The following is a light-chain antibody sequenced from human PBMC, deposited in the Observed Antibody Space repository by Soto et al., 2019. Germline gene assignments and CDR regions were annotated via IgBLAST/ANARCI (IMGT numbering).Light chain of an antibody. CDR1: SSNIGSNY. Sequence: QLVLTQPPSASGTPGQRVTISCSGSSSNIGSNYVYWYQQLPGTAPKLLIYRNNQRPSGVPDRFSGSKSGTSASLAISGLRSEDEADYYCAAWDDSLGWVFGGGTKVTVL. J-gene: IGLJ3*02. V-gene: IGLV1-47*01. CDR3: AAWDDSLGWV. CDR2: RNN.